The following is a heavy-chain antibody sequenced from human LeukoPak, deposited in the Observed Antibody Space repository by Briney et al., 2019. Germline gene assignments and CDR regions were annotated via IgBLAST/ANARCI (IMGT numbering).Heavy chain of an antibody. J-gene: IGHJ3*02. D-gene: IGHD4-23*01. V-gene: IGHV4-59*08. CDR1: GGSISNYY. CDR2: IYYSGST. Sequence: SETLSLTCTVSGGSISNYYWSWIRQPPGKRLEWIGYIYYSGSTNYNPSLKSRVTISVDTSKNQFSLKLSSVTAADTAVYYCARARAYGGNSGAFDIWGQGTMVTVSS. CDR3: ARARAYGGNSGAFDI.